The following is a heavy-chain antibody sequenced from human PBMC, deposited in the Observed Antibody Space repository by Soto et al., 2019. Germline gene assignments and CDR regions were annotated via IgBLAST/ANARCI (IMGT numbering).Heavy chain of an antibody. D-gene: IGHD1-26*01. V-gene: IGHV3-74*01. CDR2: INSDGSIT. CDR1: GFTFSTYW. J-gene: IGHJ5*02. CDR3: ARVATGSYLWRES. Sequence: EVQLEESGGDLVQPGGSLRLSCAASGFTFSTYWMHWVRQAPGKGLVWVSRINSDGSITSYADSVKGRFTISRDNSKNTLYLQMNSLRAVDMAVYYCARVATGSYLWRESWGQGTLVTVSS.